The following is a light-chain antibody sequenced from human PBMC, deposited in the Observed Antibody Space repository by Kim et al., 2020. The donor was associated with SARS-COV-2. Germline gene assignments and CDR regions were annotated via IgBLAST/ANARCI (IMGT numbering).Light chain of an antibody. Sequence: SSELTQDPAVSVALGQTVRITCQGDSLRSYYASWYQQKPGQAPVLVIYGKNNRPSGIPDRFSGSSSGNTASLTITGAQAEDEADYYCNSRDSSGFSWVFGGGTKLTVL. CDR3: NSRDSSGFSWV. CDR1: SLRSYY. J-gene: IGLJ3*02. CDR2: GKN. V-gene: IGLV3-19*01.